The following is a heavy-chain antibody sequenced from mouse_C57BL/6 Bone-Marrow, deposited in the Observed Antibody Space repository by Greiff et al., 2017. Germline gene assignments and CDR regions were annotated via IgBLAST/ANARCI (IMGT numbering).Heavy chain of an antibody. CDR1: GFTFSSYG. J-gene: IGHJ2*01. D-gene: IGHD1-1*01. CDR2: ISSGGSYT. Sequence: EVQGVESGGDLVKPGGSLKLSCAASGFTFSSYGMSWVRQTPDKRLEWVATISSGGSYTYYPDSVKGRFTISRDNAKNTLYLQMSRLKSEDTAMYYCARPGCDYGCSSDYWGQGTTLTVSS. CDR3: ARPGCDYGCSSDY. V-gene: IGHV5-6*01.